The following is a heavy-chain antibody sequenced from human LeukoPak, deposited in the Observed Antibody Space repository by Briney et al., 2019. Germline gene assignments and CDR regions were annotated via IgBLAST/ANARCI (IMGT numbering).Heavy chain of an antibody. V-gene: IGHV3-30-3*01. D-gene: IGHD3-22*01. CDR3: ARDYYDSSGPFDY. J-gene: IGHJ4*02. CDR1: GFTLSSYA. Sequence: GGSLRLSCAASGFTLSSYAMHWVRQAPGKGLEWAAVISYDGSNKYYADSVKGRFTISRDNSKNTLYLQMNSLRAEDTAVYYCARDYYDSSGPFDYWGQGTLVTVSS. CDR2: ISYDGSNK.